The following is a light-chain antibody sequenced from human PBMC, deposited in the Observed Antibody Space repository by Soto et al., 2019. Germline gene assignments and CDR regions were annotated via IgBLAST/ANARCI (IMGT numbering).Light chain of an antibody. CDR2: GAS. V-gene: IGKV3-15*01. CDR3: QQYTNRPPWT. CDR1: QSGSTN. Sequence: DIVMTQSPATLSVSPGERATLSCRASQSGSTNLDWYQQKPGQAPRLLIYGASTRATGIPARFSGRGSGTEFTLIISRLQSDDFAVYYCQQYTNRPPWTFGQGTRVDLK. J-gene: IGKJ1*01.